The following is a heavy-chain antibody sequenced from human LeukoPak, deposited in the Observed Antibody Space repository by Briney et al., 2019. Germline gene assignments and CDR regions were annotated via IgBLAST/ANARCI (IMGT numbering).Heavy chain of an antibody. Sequence: GGSLRLSCAASGFTFSSYEMNWVRQAPGEGLEWVSYISSSGSTIYYADSVKGRFTISRDNAKNSLYLQMNSLKAEDTAVYYCARPKWNGDLRYWGQGTLVTVSS. J-gene: IGHJ4*02. CDR1: GFTFSSYE. D-gene: IGHD1-20*01. V-gene: IGHV3-48*03. CDR3: ARPKWNGDLRY. CDR2: ISSSGSTI.